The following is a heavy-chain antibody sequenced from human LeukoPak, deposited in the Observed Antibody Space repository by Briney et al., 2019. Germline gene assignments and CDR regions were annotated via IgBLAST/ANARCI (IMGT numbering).Heavy chain of an antibody. V-gene: IGHV1-69*05. CDR2: IVPIFGTA. J-gene: IGHJ4*02. CDR3: ARVVGYCSSTSCPLSY. CDR1: GGTFSSYA. D-gene: IGHD2-2*01. Sequence: AASVKVSCKASGGTFSSYAISWVRQAPGQGLEWMGGIVPIFGTANYAQKFQGRDTITTDESTSTAYMELSSLRSEDTAVYYCARVVGYCSSTSCPLSYWGQGTLVTVSS.